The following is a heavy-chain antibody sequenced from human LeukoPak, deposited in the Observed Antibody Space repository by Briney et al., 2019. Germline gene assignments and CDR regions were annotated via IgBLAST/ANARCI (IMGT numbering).Heavy chain of an antibody. CDR3: ARDRRSYCGGDCYFQYYYYMDV. J-gene: IGHJ6*03. CDR1: GGTFSSYA. V-gene: IGHV1-69*05. CDR2: IIPIFGTA. D-gene: IGHD2-21*02. Sequence: SVKVSCKASGGTFSSYAISWVRQAPGQGLEWMGRIIPIFGTANYAQKFQGRVTITTDESTSTAYMELSSLRSEDTAVYYCARDRRSYCGGDCYFQYYYYMDVWGKGTTVTVFS.